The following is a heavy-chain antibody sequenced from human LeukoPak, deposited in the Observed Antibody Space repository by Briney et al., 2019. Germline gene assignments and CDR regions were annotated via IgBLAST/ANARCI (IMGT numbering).Heavy chain of an antibody. J-gene: IGHJ4*02. Sequence: SGPTLVNPTQTLTLTCTFSGFSLSTSGVGVGWIRQPPGKALEWLALIYWDDDKRYSPSLKSRLTIPKDTSKNQVVLTVTNMDPVDTATYCCARIPMGGGLRGGDYFDYWGEGTLVRVPS. D-gene: IGHD3-10*01. CDR2: IYWDDDK. CDR3: ARIPMGGGLRGGDYFDY. V-gene: IGHV2-5*02. CDR1: GFSLSTSGVG.